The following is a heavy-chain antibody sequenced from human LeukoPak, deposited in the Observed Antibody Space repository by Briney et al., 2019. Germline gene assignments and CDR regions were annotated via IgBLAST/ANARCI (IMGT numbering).Heavy chain of an antibody. CDR3: ARDLEAMAGSWWAY. D-gene: IGHD6-19*01. CDR2: INPSGGST. V-gene: IGHV1-46*01. J-gene: IGHJ4*02. CDR1: GYTFTNYG. Sequence: GASVKVSCKASGYTFTNYGISWVRQAPGQGLEWMGIINPSGGSTSYAQKFQGRVTMTRDTSTSTVYMELSSLRSEDTAVYYCARDLEAMAGSWWAYWGQGPLLTLYS.